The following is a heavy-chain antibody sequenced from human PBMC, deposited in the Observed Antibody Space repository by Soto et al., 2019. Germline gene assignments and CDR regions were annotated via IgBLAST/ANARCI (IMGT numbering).Heavy chain of an antibody. J-gene: IGHJ4*02. V-gene: IGHV4-30-2*01. CDR3: ARVSSDSSGYYFDY. D-gene: IGHD3-22*01. CDR1: GGSISSGGYS. Sequence: LSLTCAVSGGSISSGGYSWSWIRQPPGKGLEWIGYIYHSGSTYYNPSLKSRVTISVDRSKNQFSLKLSSVTAADTAVYYCARVSSDSSGYYFDYWGQGTLVTVSS. CDR2: IYHSGST.